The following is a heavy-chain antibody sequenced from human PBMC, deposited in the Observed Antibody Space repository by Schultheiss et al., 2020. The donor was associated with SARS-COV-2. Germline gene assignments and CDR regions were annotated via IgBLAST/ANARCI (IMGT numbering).Heavy chain of an antibody. V-gene: IGHV4-55*02. Sequence: GSLRLSCAASGFTFSSYAMSWVRQAPGKGLEWIGEIHHSGSTYYNPSLKSRITMSVDTSKNQFSLKLSSVTAADTAVYYCAVGTQGRGAFDIWGQGTLVTVSS. D-gene: IGHD3-9*01. CDR1: GFTFSSYAM. CDR3: AVGTQGRGAFDI. J-gene: IGHJ4*02. CDR2: IHHSGST.